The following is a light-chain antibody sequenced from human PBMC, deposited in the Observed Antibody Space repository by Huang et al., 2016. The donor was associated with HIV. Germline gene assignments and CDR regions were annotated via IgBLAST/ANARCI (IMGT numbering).Light chain of an antibody. CDR3: HQYGTSTQT. V-gene: IGKV3-20*01. CDR2: GAS. Sequence: EIVLTQSPGTLSLSPGDRATLSCRASQSLGSGNLAWYKLKSGQAPRLLIYGASSRAIGPPDRFSGSGSGTDFTLTISRLEAEDFAVYYCHQYGTSTQTFGQGTKIEIK. J-gene: IGKJ1*01. CDR1: QSLGSGN.